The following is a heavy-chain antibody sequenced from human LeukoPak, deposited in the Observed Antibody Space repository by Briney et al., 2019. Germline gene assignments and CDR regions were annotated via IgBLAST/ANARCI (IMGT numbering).Heavy chain of an antibody. CDR3: ARLASAWNFDY. J-gene: IGHJ4*02. CDR2: LSPGDSDS. V-gene: IGHV5-51*01. D-gene: IGHD6-19*01. Sequence: GESLKISCKGSGYSFTSYWIGWVRQMPGKDLEWMGILSPGDSDSRYSPSFRGQVTMSADKSISTVYLHWSSLKASDTAMYYCARLASAWNFDYWGQGTLVTVSS. CDR1: GYSFTSYW.